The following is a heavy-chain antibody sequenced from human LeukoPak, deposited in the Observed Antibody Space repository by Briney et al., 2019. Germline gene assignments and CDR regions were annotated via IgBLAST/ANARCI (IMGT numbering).Heavy chain of an antibody. Sequence: GRSLRLSCAASGFTFDDYAMHWVRQAPGKGLEWVSGISWNSGSIGYADSVKGRFTISRDNAKNSLYLQMNSLRAEDTALYYCAKEYHDFWSGGLDYWGQGTLVTVSS. CDR1: GFTFDDYA. CDR3: AKEYHDFWSGGLDY. V-gene: IGHV3-9*01. CDR2: ISWNSGSI. D-gene: IGHD3-3*01. J-gene: IGHJ4*02.